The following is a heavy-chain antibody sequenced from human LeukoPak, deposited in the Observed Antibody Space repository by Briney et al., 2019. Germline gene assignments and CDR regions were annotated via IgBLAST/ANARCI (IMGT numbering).Heavy chain of an antibody. CDR3: ARGQQQLVYYDY. CDR2: IYHSGST. J-gene: IGHJ4*02. D-gene: IGHD6-13*01. Sequence: SETLSLTCTVYGYSISSGYYWGWIRQPPGKGLEWIGSIYHSGSTNYNPSLKSRVTISVDKSKNQFYLKLSSVTAADTAVYYCARGQQQLVYYDYWGQGTLVTVSS. CDR1: GYSISSGYY. V-gene: IGHV4-38-2*02.